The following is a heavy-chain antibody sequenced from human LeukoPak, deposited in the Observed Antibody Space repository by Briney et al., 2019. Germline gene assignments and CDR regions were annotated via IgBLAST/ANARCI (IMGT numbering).Heavy chain of an antibody. CDR2: INPNSGVT. CDR3: SRDLNYAGNSFDC. CDR1: GGTFSSYA. J-gene: IGHJ4*02. D-gene: IGHD4-23*01. V-gene: IGHV1-2*06. Sequence: ASVKVSCKASGGTFSSYAISWVRQAPGQGLEWVGRINPNSGVTNYAQKFQGRVTVTRDTSISTAYMELSRLRSDDTAVYYCSRDLNYAGNSFDCWGQGTLVTVSS.